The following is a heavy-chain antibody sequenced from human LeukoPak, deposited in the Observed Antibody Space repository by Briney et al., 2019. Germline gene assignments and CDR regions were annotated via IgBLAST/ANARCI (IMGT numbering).Heavy chain of an antibody. CDR1: GGSISSYY. D-gene: IGHD6-13*01. V-gene: IGHV4-59*01. Sequence: SETLSLTCTVSGGSISSYYWSWIRQPPGKGLEWIGYIYYSGSTNYNPSLKSRVTFSLNTSNNQFSLKVTSVTAADTAVYYCARVDALAASLDYWGQGTLVTVSS. J-gene: IGHJ4*02. CDR3: ARVDALAASLDY. CDR2: IYYSGST.